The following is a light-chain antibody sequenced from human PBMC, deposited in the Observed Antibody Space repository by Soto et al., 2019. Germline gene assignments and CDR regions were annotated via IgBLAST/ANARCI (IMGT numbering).Light chain of an antibody. J-gene: IGKJ1*01. Sequence: EIVLTQSPGTLSLSPGERATFSFRSSQSVSISYIAWYQQKRGQAPRRLIYGASIRATGIPDRFSGSGSGTDFTLTISRLEPEDFALYYCQQYHTSPLTFGQGTKVDIK. CDR3: QQYHTSPLT. CDR2: GAS. V-gene: IGKV3-20*01. CDR1: QSVSISY.